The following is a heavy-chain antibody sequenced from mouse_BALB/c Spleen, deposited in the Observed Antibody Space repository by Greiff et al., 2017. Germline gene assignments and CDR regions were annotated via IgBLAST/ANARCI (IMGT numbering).Heavy chain of an antibody. CDR3: ASGYYGSSLDY. V-gene: IGHV1-54*01. CDR2: INPGSGGT. Sequence: VQLQQSGAELVRPGTSVKVSCKASGYAFTNYLIEWVKQRPGQGLEWIGVINPGSGGTNYNEKFKGKATLTADKSSSTAYMQLSSLTSDDSAVYFCASGYYGSSLDYWGQGTTLTVSS. D-gene: IGHD1-1*01. J-gene: IGHJ2*01. CDR1: GYAFTNYL.